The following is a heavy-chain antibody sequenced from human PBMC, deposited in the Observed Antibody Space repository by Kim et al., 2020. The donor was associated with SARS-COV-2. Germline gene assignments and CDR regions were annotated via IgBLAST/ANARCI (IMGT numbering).Heavy chain of an antibody. D-gene: IGHD1-26*01. J-gene: IGHJ6*02. V-gene: IGHV1-3*01. CDR1: GYTFTSYA. CDR2: INAGNGNT. CDR3: AGTPIGSGSYYPVYYYGMDV. Sequence: ASVKVSCKASGYTFTSYAMHWVRQAPGQRLEWMGWINAGNGNTKYSQKFQGRVTITRDTSASTAYMELSSLRSEDTAVYYCAGTPIGSGSYYPVYYYGMDVWGQGTTVTVSS.